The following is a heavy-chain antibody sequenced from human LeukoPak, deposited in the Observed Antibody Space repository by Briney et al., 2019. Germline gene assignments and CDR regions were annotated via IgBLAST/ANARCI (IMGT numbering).Heavy chain of an antibody. D-gene: IGHD4-23*01. V-gene: IGHV3-30-3*01. CDR2: ISYDASNK. J-gene: IGHJ5*02. CDR3: ARDPLPTVVTPNWFDP. CDR1: GFTFSAFA. Sequence: GGSLRLSCAASGFTFSAFAMHWARQAPGKGLEWVAAISYDASNKYYAVSVRGRFTISRDNAKNSLYLQMNSLRDEDTAVYYCARDPLPTVVTPNWFDPWGQGTLVTVSS.